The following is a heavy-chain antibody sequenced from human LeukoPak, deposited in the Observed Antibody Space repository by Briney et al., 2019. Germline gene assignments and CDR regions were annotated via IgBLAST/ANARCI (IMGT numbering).Heavy chain of an antibody. CDR3: ARVAQYSYDQGLDY. Sequence: EPSETLSLTCVVYGGSFSGYIWTWIRQPPGKGLEWIGEINHRGSTNYNPSLKGRVTISVDSSKNQFSLTLNSATAADTAVYFCARVAQYSYDQGLDYWGQGTLVTVSS. V-gene: IGHV4-34*01. CDR1: GGSFSGYI. D-gene: IGHD5-18*01. J-gene: IGHJ4*02. CDR2: INHRGST.